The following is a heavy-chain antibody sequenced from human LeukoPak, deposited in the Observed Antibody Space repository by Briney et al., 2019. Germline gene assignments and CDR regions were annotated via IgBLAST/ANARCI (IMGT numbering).Heavy chain of an antibody. CDR1: GFTFSSYG. Sequence: GRSLRLSCAASGFTFSSYGMHWVRQAPGKGLEWVAVISYDGSNKYYADSVKGRFTISRDNSKNTLYLQMNSLRAEDTAVYYCAEGGHQTYYYGSGSYPTYYFDYWGQGTLVTVSS. CDR2: ISYDGSNK. J-gene: IGHJ4*02. V-gene: IGHV3-30*18. CDR3: AEGGHQTYYYGSGSYPTYYFDY. D-gene: IGHD3-10*01.